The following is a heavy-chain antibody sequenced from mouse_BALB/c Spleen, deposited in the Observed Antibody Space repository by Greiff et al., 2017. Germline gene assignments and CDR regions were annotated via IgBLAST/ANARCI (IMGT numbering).Heavy chain of an antibody. J-gene: IGHJ4*01. CDR1: GYSFTGYN. Sequence: VHVKQSGPELEKPGASVKISCKASGYSFTGYNMNWVKQSNGKSLEWIGNIDPYYGGTSYNQKFKGKATLTVDKSSSTAYMQLKSLTSEDSAVYYCNAWLRHAMDYWGQGTSVTVSS. CDR2: IDPYYGGT. D-gene: IGHD2-2*01. CDR3: NAWLRHAMDY. V-gene: IGHV1-39*01.